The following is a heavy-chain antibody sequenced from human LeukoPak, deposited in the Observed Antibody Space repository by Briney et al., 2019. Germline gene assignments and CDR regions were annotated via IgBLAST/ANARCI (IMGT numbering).Heavy chain of an antibody. V-gene: IGHV4-34*01. CDR3: ARPSRTGSGWDAFDI. Sequence: SETPSLTCAVYGGSFSGYYWSWIRQPPGKGLEWIGEINHSGSTNYNPSLKSRVTISVDTSKNQFSLNLSSVTAADTAMYYCARPSRTGSGWDAFDIWGQGTMVTVSS. CDR1: GGSFSGYY. CDR2: INHSGST. J-gene: IGHJ3*02. D-gene: IGHD3-22*01.